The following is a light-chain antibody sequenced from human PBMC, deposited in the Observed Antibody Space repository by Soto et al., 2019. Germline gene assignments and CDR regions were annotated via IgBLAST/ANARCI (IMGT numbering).Light chain of an antibody. Sequence: EIVMTQSPATLSVSPGERATLSCRASQSVSSNLAWYQQKPGQTPKLLIYVASTRATGIPARFSGSGSGTEFPLTVGSLQSEDFAVYYCQQYNFLRLPFGGGTKVEF. V-gene: IGKV3-15*01. CDR2: VAS. J-gene: IGKJ4*01. CDR1: QSVSSN. CDR3: QQYNFLRLP.